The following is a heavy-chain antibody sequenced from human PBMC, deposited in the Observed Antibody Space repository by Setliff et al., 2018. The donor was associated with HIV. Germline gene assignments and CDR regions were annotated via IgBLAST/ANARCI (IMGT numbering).Heavy chain of an antibody. CDR2: IRYDGSNK. V-gene: IGHV3-30*02. J-gene: IGHJ4*02. Sequence: GGSLRLSCVASGFTFSTYGMHWVRQAPGKGLEWVAFIRYDGSNKYYADSVKGRFTISRDNSKNTLYLQMNSLRAEDTALYYCTKDSGDGYNYVAYYFDYWGQGTLVTVSS. CDR3: TKDSGDGYNYVAYYFDY. CDR1: GFTFSTYG. D-gene: IGHD5-12*01.